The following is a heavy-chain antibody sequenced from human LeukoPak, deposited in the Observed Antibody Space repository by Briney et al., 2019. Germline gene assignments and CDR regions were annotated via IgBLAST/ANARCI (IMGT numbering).Heavy chain of an antibody. Sequence: PGRSLRLSCAASGFTFSSYAMHWVRQAPGKGLEWVAVISYGGSNKYYADSVKGRFTISRDNSKNTLYLQMNSLRAEDTAVYYCARGKGYYDSSGYYSWFDPWGQGTLVTVSS. CDR2: ISYGGSNK. D-gene: IGHD3-22*01. CDR1: GFTFSSYA. J-gene: IGHJ5*02. CDR3: ARGKGYYDSSGYYSWFDP. V-gene: IGHV3-30-3*01.